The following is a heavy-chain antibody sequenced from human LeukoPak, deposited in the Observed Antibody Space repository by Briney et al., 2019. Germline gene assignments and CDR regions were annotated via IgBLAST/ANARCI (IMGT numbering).Heavy chain of an antibody. Sequence: QAGGSLRLSCAASGFTFSTNSMNWVRQAPGKGLEWVSFINGIGSTIFYADSVKGRFSISRDNAKNSVYLQMNSLRDEDTAVYYCSSSMRQTDYWGQGTLVTVSS. CDR1: GFTFSTNS. CDR2: INGIGSTI. CDR3: SSSMRQTDY. V-gene: IGHV3-48*02. D-gene: IGHD2-8*01. J-gene: IGHJ4*02.